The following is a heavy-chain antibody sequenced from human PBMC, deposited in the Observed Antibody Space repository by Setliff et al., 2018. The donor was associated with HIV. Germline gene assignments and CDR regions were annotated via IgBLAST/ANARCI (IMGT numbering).Heavy chain of an antibody. J-gene: IGHJ6*03. CDR3: ARGVIETDYDYVDIYYYNYMDV. CDR2: LYTSGST. D-gene: IGHD5-12*01. CDR1: GGSISSGTYY. Sequence: SETLSLTCTVSGGSISSGTYYWSWIRQPAGKALEWIGHLYTSGSTNYNPSLKRRVTISVDTSKKHFSLRLTSVPAADTAVYFCARGVIETDYDYVDIYYYNYMDVWGKGTTVTVSS. V-gene: IGHV4-61*09.